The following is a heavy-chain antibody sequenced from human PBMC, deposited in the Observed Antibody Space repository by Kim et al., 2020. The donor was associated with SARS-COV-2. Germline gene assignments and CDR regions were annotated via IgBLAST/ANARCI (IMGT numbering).Heavy chain of an antibody. V-gene: IGHV3-53*04. Sequence: ANSGTGRVNISRPNSKNKLYLQMNSLRAEETAVYYCARSGYWSGGSGPDYWGQGTLVTVSS. J-gene: IGHJ4*02. D-gene: IGHD2-15*01. CDR3: ARSGYWSGGSGPDY.